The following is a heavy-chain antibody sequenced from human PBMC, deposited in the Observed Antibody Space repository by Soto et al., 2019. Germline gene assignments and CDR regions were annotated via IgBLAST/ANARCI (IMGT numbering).Heavy chain of an antibody. V-gene: IGHV1-18*04. J-gene: IGHJ5*02. CDR1: GYTFTSYG. Sequence: QPQLVQSGPEVKRPGASVKVSCKASGYTFTSYGIIWVRQTPGQGLEWVGWISADSGETDYEQTFSGRLTLTTDASTTTAYMELRRLRPDDTAVYYCARGYSSTWAKSWFDPWGQGTLVSVSS. CDR3: ARGYSSTWAKSWFDP. D-gene: IGHD6-13*01. CDR2: ISADSGET.